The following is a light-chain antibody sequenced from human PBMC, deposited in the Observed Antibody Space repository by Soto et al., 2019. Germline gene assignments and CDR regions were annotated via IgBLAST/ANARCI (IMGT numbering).Light chain of an antibody. J-gene: IGKJ2*01. CDR1: QSVSGN. CDR3: QQYNNWPLYT. V-gene: IGKV3-15*01. CDR2: GAS. Sequence: EIVMTQSPATLSVSPGERATLSCRASQSVSGNLAWYQQKPGQAPRLLIYGASTRATGIPARFSGSGSGTEFTLTISSLQSEDFAVYCCQQYNNWPLYTFGQGTKLEIK.